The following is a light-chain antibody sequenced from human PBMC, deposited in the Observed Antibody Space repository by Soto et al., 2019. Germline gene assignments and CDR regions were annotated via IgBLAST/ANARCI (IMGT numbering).Light chain of an antibody. CDR2: EVK. J-gene: IGLJ3*02. Sequence: QSALTQPASVSGSPGQSVTISCTGTSSDVGGHNLVSWYQQHPGNPPKLLIYEVKHQPSGMSYRFSGSKSGNTASLTSSGLQAEDEGDYYCSSFVSGATWVFGGGTKLT. CDR3: SSFVSGATWV. V-gene: IGLV2-14*01. CDR1: SSDVGGHNL.